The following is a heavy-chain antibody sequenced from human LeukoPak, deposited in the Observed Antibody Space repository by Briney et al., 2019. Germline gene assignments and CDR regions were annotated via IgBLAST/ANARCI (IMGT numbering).Heavy chain of an antibody. CDR2: ISYDGSNK. D-gene: IGHD3-22*01. Sequence: GGSLRLSCAASGFTFSTYAMHWVRQAPGKGLEWVAIISYDGSNKYYTDSVKGRFTISRDNSKNTLYVQMSNLRADDTAVYYCARSITVMAAWEFDPWGQGTLVTVSS. CDR3: ARSITVMAAWEFDP. V-gene: IGHV3-30*04. J-gene: IGHJ5*02. CDR1: GFTFSTYA.